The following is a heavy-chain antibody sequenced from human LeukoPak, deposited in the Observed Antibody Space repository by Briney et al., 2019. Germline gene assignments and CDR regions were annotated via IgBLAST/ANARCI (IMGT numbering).Heavy chain of an antibody. Sequence: SETLSLTCTVSGGSISSYYWSWIRQPPGKGLEWIGYISYPGSTNDNPSLKRRVTMSADTSKNQFSLKLSSVTAADTAVYSCARVGGWEPKLHGVTFDYLGQGTLVTVSS. J-gene: IGHJ4*02. CDR2: ISYPGST. CDR3: ARVGGWEPKLHGVTFDY. CDR1: GGSISSYY. V-gene: IGHV4-59*01. D-gene: IGHD1-26*01.